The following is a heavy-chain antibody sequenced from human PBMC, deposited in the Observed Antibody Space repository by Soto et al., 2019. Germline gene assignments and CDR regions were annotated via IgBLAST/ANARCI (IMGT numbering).Heavy chain of an antibody. Sequence: VGSLRLSCAGSGFTFINHAMNWVRQAPGKGLEWVTAITGSGETTNYADSVKGRFTISRDNSRNTLYLQMNSLRAEDTAVYYCAKVDCASSGCRLIDYWGQGTLVTVSS. V-gene: IGHV3-23*01. J-gene: IGHJ4*02. D-gene: IGHD2-2*01. CDR1: GFTFINHA. CDR2: ITGSGETT. CDR3: AKVDCASSGCRLIDY.